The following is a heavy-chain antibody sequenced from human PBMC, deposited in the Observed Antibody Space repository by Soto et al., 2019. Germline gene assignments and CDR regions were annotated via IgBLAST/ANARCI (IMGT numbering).Heavy chain of an antibody. Sequence: QLQLQESGPGLVKPSETLSLTCTVSGGSISSSSYYWGWIRQPPGKGLEWIGSIYYSGSTYYNPSLKSRVTISVDTSKNQFSLKLSSVTAADTAVYYCARHMYHCSGGSCYHLFDYWGQGTLVTVSS. D-gene: IGHD2-15*01. CDR2: IYYSGST. CDR1: GGSISSSSYY. V-gene: IGHV4-39*01. CDR3: ARHMYHCSGGSCYHLFDY. J-gene: IGHJ4*02.